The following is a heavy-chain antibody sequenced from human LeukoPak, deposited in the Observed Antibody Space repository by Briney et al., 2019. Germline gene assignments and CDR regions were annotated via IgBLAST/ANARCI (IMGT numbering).Heavy chain of an antibody. CDR2: ISYDGSNK. CDR3: ARLSAVPNDYGDAGGG. V-gene: IGHV3-30-3*01. CDR1: GFTFSSYA. J-gene: IGHJ4*02. D-gene: IGHD4-17*01. Sequence: PGRSLRLSCAASGFTFSSYAMHWVRQAPGKGLEWVAVISYDGSNKYYADSVKGRFTISRDNSKNTLHLQMNSLRAEDTAVYYCARLSAVPNDYGDAGGGWGQGTLVTVSS.